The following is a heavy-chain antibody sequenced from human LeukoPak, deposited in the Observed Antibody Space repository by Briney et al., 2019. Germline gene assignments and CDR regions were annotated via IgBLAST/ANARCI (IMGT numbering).Heavy chain of an antibody. Sequence: PGGSLRLSCAASGFTFSDYYMSWIRQAPGKGLEWVSYISSSGSTTYYVDSVKGRFTISRDNAKNSLYLQMNSLRAEDTAVHYCASNIVVVPAAIDYWGQGTLVTVSS. CDR3: ASNIVVVPAAIDY. J-gene: IGHJ4*02. CDR2: ISSSGSTT. D-gene: IGHD2-2*01. V-gene: IGHV3-11*01. CDR1: GFTFSDYY.